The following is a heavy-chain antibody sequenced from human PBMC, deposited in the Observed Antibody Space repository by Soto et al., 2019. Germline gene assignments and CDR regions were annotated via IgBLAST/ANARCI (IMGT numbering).Heavy chain of an antibody. CDR1: GYTFTSYG. J-gene: IGHJ3*02. Sequence: QVQLVQSGAEVKKPGASVKVSCKASGYTFTSYGISWVRQAPGQGLEWMGWISAYNGNTNYAQKLQGRVTMTTDTSPSTAYMELRSLRYDDTAVYYCARDPSPATVTSDGYAFDIWGQGTMVPVSS. D-gene: IGHD4-17*01. CDR2: ISAYNGNT. V-gene: IGHV1-18*01. CDR3: ARDPSPATVTSDGYAFDI.